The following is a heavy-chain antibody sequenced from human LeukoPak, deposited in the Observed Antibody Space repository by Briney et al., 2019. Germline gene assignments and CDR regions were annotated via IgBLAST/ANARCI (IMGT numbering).Heavy chain of an antibody. J-gene: IGHJ4*02. V-gene: IGHV1-69*05. D-gene: IGHD2-2*01. CDR2: IIPIFGTA. CDR1: GGTFSSYA. CDR3: ARTCPGSSCYHIY. Sequence: SVKVSCKASGGTFSSYAISWVRQAPGQGLERMGGIIPIFGTANYAQKFQGRVTMTTDTSTSTAYMELRSLRSDDTAVYFCARTCPGSSCYHIYWGQGTLVTVSS.